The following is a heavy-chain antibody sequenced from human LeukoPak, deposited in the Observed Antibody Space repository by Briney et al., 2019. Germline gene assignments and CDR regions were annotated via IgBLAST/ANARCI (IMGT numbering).Heavy chain of an antibody. V-gene: IGHV3-48*03. CDR1: GFTFSSYE. J-gene: IGHJ4*02. CDR3: APYGDYFDY. Sequence: PGRSLRLSCVASGFTFSSYEMNWVRQAPGKGLEWVSYISSRGTTIYYADSVKGRFTISRDNAKNSLYLEMNSLRDEDTAVYYCAPYGDYFDYWGQGTLVTVSS. CDR2: ISSRGTTI. D-gene: IGHD4-17*01.